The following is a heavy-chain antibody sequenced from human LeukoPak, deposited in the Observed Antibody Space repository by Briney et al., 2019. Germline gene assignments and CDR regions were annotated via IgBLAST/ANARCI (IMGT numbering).Heavy chain of an antibody. CDR1: GFTFSDYY. CDR3: ARDGPSIAADFDC. D-gene: IGHD6-6*01. J-gene: IGHJ4*02. CDR2: IRSSSSYI. Sequence: GGSLRLSCAASGFTFSDYYMSWVRQAPGKVLEWVSSIRSSSSYIYYADSLKGRFTISRDNAKNSLYLQMNSLRAEDSAVYYCARDGPSIAADFDCWGQGTLVTVSS. V-gene: IGHV3-21*01.